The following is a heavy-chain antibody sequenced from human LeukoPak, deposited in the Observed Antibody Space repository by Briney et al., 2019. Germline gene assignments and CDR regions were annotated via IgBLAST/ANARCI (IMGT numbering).Heavy chain of an antibody. CDR2: ISAYNGNT. CDR1: GYTFTSYG. J-gene: IGHJ4*02. CDR3: AAVSVSSIEYYFDY. V-gene: IGHV1-18*01. D-gene: IGHD3-16*01. Sequence: ASVKVSCKASGYTFTSYGISWVRQAPGQGLEWMGWISAYNGNTNYAQKFQGRVTMTTDTSTSTAYMELRSLRSEDTAVYYCAAVSVSSIEYYFDYWGQGTLVTVSS.